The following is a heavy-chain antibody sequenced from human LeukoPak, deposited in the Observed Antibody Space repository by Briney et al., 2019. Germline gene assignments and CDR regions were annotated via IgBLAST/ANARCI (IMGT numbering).Heavy chain of an antibody. CDR1: GVSISSYY. Sequence: SETLSLTCTVSGVSISSYYWSWIRQPPGKGLEWIGYIYYSGSTNYNPSLKSRVTISVDTSKNQFSLKLSSVTAADTAVYYCARDKRRTFDYWGQGTLVTVSS. V-gene: IGHV4-59*01. CDR3: ARDKRRTFDY. J-gene: IGHJ4*02. CDR2: IYYSGST.